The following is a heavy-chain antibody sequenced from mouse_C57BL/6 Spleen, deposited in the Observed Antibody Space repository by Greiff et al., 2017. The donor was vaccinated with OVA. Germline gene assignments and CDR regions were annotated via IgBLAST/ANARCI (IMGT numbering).Heavy chain of an antibody. CDR3: TKNVDYYGSRRGAMDY. J-gene: IGHJ4*01. CDR2: IDPETGGT. D-gene: IGHD1-1*01. Sequence: VQLQESGAELVRPGASVTLSCKASGYTFTDYEMHWVKQTPVHGLEWIGAIDPETGGTAYNQKFKGKAILTADKSSSTAYMELRSLTSEDSAVYYCTKNVDYYGSRRGAMDYWGQGTSVTVSS. CDR1: GYTFTDYE. V-gene: IGHV1-15*01.